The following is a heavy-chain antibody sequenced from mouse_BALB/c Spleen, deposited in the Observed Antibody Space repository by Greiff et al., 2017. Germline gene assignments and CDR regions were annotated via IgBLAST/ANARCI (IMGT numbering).Heavy chain of an antibody. CDR2: IRNKANGYTT. CDR3: ARDGAWFAY. Sequence: EVQLVESGGGLVQPGGSLRLSCATSGFTFTDYYMSWVRQPPGKALEWLGFIRNKANGYTTEYSASVKGRFTISRDNSQSILYLQMNTLRAEDSATYYGARDGAWFAYWGQGTLVTVSA. J-gene: IGHJ3*01. V-gene: IGHV7-3*02. CDR1: GFTFTDYY.